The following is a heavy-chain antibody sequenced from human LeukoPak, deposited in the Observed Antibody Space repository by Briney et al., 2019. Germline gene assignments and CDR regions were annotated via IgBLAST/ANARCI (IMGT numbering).Heavy chain of an antibody. D-gene: IGHD3-22*01. Sequence: GGSLRLSCAASGFPFSSYSMHWVPQAPGKGLEWVSYISSCSSTIYYADSVKGRFTISRDTAKNSLYLQMNSLRAEDTAVYYCAGEGSYYYDSSGTFDYWGQGTLVTVSS. CDR2: ISSCSSTI. CDR1: GFPFSSYS. CDR3: AGEGSYYYDSSGTFDY. J-gene: IGHJ4*02. V-gene: IGHV3-48*01.